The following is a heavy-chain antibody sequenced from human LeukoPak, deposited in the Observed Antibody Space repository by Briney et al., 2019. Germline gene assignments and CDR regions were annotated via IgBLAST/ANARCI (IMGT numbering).Heavy chain of an antibody. Sequence: GGSLRLSCAASGFTLSSYAMSWVRQAPGKGLEWVSAISGSGGSTYYADSVKGRFTISRDNSKNTLYLQMNSLRAEDTAVYYCAKDRRHDYGDYGYYFDYWGQGTLVTVSS. V-gene: IGHV3-23*01. CDR2: ISGSGGST. CDR1: GFTLSSYA. D-gene: IGHD4-17*01. CDR3: AKDRRHDYGDYGYYFDY. J-gene: IGHJ4*02.